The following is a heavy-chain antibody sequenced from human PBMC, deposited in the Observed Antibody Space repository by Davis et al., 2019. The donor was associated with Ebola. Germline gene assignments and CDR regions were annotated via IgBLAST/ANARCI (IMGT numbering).Heavy chain of an antibody. D-gene: IGHD2-15*01. V-gene: IGHV3-64D*06. CDR2: ISTNGENT. CDR1: GFTFSSYA. CDR3: VKDRFTVVVVHGGFDY. Sequence: GGSLRLSCSASGFTFSSYAMHWVRQAPGKGLESVSRISTNGENTYYAESVKGRFTISRDNSKDTLYLQMRSLRPDDTAVYYCVKDRFTVVVVHGGFDYWGQGTLVTVSS. J-gene: IGHJ4*02.